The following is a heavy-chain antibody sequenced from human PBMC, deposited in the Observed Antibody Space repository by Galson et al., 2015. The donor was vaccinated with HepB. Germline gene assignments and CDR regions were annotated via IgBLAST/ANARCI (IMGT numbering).Heavy chain of an antibody. CDR1: GFTFSSYS. Sequence: SLKLSCAASGFTFSSYSMHWVRQAPGQGLEWVSYISRSSDIIYYAHSVRGRLTISRDNAKNSLYLQMNSLRDEDTAVYYCARDLQQPTKYSLSYGDAFDVWGQGTVVTVSS. J-gene: IGHJ3*01. D-gene: IGHD1-26*01. V-gene: IGHV3-48*02. CDR2: ISRSSDII. CDR3: ARDLQQPTKYSLSYGDAFDV.